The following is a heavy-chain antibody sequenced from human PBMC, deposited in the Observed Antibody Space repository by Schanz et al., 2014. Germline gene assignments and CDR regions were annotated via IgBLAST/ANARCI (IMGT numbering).Heavy chain of an antibody. Sequence: EVQLVESGGGVVRPGGSLRLSCAASGFTFDDYAMSWVRQAPGKGLEWVSAINWSDGSTGYADSVKGRFTISRDNGKNSLYLQMNSLRAEDTALYYCARDFPYVSGSYYKCFGYWGQGTLVTVSS. CDR3: ARDFPYVSGSYYKCFGY. V-gene: IGHV3-20*04. D-gene: IGHD3-10*01. CDR1: GFTFDDYA. J-gene: IGHJ4*02. CDR2: INWSDGST.